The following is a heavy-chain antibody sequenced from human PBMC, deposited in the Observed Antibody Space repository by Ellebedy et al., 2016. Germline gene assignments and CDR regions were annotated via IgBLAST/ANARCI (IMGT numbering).Heavy chain of an antibody. Sequence: SETLSLXXTVSGGSISSYYWSWIRQPPGKGLEWIGYIYYSGSTNYNPSLKSRVTISVDTSKNQFSLKLSSVTAADTAVYYCARDHELRYWGQGTLVTVSS. CDR2: IYYSGST. CDR3: ARDHELRY. V-gene: IGHV4-59*12. CDR1: GGSISSYY. D-gene: IGHD1-7*01. J-gene: IGHJ4*02.